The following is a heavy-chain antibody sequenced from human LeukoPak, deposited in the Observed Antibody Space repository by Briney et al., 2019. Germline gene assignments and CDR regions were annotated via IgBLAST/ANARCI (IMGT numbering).Heavy chain of an antibody. D-gene: IGHD3-3*01. J-gene: IGHJ4*02. CDR1: GGTFSSYA. CDR2: IIPIFGTA. CDR3: ARVIDFWSGYSVDY. Sequence: SVKVSCKASGGTFSSYAISWVRQAPGQGLEWMGGIIPIFGTANYAQKFQGRVTITTGESTSTAYMELSSLRSEDTAVYYCARVIDFWSGYSVDYWGQGTLVTVSS. V-gene: IGHV1-69*05.